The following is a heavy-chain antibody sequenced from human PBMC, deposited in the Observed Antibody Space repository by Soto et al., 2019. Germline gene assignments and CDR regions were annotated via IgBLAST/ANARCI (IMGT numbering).Heavy chain of an antibody. CDR3: AREDESSGYAGTFHR. D-gene: IGHD3-22*01. J-gene: IGHJ1*01. Sequence: QVQLQQWGAGLLKPSETLSLTCAVYGGSFSTYVMHWVRQVPGKGLEWVALISHDESNKQYADSVKGRFTISRDNSKNTLSLQMDSLRAEDTAVYYCAREDESSGYAGTFHRWGQGTLVTVSS. CDR1: GGSFSTYV. V-gene: IGHV3-30-3*01. CDR2: ISHDESNK.